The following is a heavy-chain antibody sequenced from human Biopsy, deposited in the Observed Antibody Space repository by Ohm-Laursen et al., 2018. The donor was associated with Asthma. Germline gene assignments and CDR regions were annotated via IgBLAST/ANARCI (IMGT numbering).Heavy chain of an antibody. J-gene: IGHJ5*02. CDR2: IHNSGST. Sequence: GTLSLTCTVSGGSISSDYWSWLRQSPGKGLEWIGYIHNSGSTYYNPSLKSRVSISLDTSKNQFSLSLTSVTAADTAVYYCARTTYGDDGFDPWGQGTLVTVSS. CDR1: GGSISSDY. V-gene: IGHV4-59*12. CDR3: ARTTYGDDGFDP. D-gene: IGHD4-17*01.